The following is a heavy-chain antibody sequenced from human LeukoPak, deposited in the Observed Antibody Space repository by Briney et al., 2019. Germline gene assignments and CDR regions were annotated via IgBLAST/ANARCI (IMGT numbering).Heavy chain of an antibody. D-gene: IGHD1-26*01. Sequence: WASVKVSCKASGGTFSGYAISWVRQAPGQGLEWMGGIIPIFGTANYAQKFQGRVTITTDESTSTAYMELSSLRSEDTAVYYCARAQRQIVGATRAGAFDIWGQGTMVTVSS. CDR2: IIPIFGTA. CDR1: GGTFSGYA. J-gene: IGHJ3*02. CDR3: ARAQRQIVGATRAGAFDI. V-gene: IGHV1-69*05.